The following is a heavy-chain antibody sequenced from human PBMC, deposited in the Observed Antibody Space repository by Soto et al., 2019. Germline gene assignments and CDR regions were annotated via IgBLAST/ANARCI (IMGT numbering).Heavy chain of an antibody. CDR1: GGTFSNYA. CDR2: IIPIFGTT. CDR3: ARAVRRDYEISGQGTLHLDY. D-gene: IGHD3-22*01. V-gene: IGHV1-69*13. J-gene: IGHJ4*02. Sequence: SVKVYCKASGGTFSNYAISWVRQALGQGLEWLGGIIPIFGTTNYAQKFQSRGTITADEATSTAYMELSSLRSADTAVYDGARAVRRDYEISGQGTLHLDYWGQGTLVTV.